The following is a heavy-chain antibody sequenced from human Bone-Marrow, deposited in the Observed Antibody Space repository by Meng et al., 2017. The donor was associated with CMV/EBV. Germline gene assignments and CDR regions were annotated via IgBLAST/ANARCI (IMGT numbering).Heavy chain of an antibody. Sequence: ASVKVSCKASGYSFTRYHMHWVRQAPGQGPEWVGIITPSGGTTNYAQKFQGRVTMTRDTSTSTVYMELSGLRSEDTAVYYCARDENYCTNAICPPADYWGQGTRVTGSS. CDR2: ITPSGGTT. CDR3: ARDENYCTNAICPPADY. V-gene: IGHV1-46*01. CDR1: GYSFTRYH. J-gene: IGHJ4*02. D-gene: IGHD2-8*01.